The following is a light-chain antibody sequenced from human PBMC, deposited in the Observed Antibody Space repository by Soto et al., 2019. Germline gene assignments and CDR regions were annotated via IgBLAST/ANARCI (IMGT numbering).Light chain of an antibody. CDR3: QQRDRWPPIFT. CDR1: QSVSSY. Sequence: EIVLTQSPATRSLSPGERATLSCRASQSVSSYLAWYQQKAGQAPRLLIYDASKSASGIPARFSGSGSGTDFTHTISSLEPEDFAVYYCQQRDRWPPIFTVGPGTKVDIK. V-gene: IGKV3-11*01. CDR2: DAS. J-gene: IGKJ3*01.